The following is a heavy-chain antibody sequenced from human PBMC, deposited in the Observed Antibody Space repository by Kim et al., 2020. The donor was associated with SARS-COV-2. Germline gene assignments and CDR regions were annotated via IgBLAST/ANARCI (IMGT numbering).Heavy chain of an antibody. D-gene: IGHD6-19*01. V-gene: IGHV4-61*02. CDR3: ARVGSGQWLASDAFDI. Sequence: SETLSLTCTVSGGSISSGSYYWSWIRQPAGKGLEWIGRIYTSGSTNYNPSLKSRVTISVDTSKNQFSLKLSSVTAADTAVYYCARVGSGQWLASDAFDIWGQGTMVTVSS. CDR2: IYTSGST. CDR1: GGSISSGSYY. J-gene: IGHJ3*02.